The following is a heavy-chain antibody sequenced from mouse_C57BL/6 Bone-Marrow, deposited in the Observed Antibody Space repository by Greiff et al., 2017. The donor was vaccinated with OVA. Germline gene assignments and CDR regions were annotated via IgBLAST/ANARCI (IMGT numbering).Heavy chain of an antibody. CDR2: IDPANDNT. Sequence: EVKLVESVAELVRPGASVKLSCTASGFNIKNTYMHWVKQRPEQGLEWIGRIDPANDNTKYAPKFQGKATLTADTSSNTAYMQLSSLSSEDTAVDGCARGSFGSSFYAMDYWGQGTSVTVSS. D-gene: IGHD1-1*01. J-gene: IGHJ4*01. V-gene: IGHV14-3*01. CDR3: ARGSFGSSFYAMDY. CDR1: GFNIKNTY.